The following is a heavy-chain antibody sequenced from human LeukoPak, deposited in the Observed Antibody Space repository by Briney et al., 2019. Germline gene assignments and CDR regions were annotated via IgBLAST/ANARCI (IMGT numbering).Heavy chain of an antibody. Sequence: GGSLRLSCPAYGFPLSNQGMHWVRQAPGKVLEWVAVIWYDGSNKYYADSVKGRFTVSRDNSKGILYLQMNSLTSEDTAVYYCARYSSSSFYYSMDVWGTGTTVTVSS. CDR1: GFPLSNQG. CDR3: ARYSSSSFYYSMDV. D-gene: IGHD6-6*01. CDR2: IWYDGSNK. V-gene: IGHV3-33*01. J-gene: IGHJ6*03.